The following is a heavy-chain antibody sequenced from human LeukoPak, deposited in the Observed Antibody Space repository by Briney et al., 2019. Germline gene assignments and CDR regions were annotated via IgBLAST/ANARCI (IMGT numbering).Heavy chain of an antibody. CDR3: AKSYSSGWDFDY. V-gene: IGHV6-1*01. Sequence: SQTLSLTCAISGDSVSSNSAAWNWIRQSPSRGLEWLGRTYYRSKWYNDYAVSVKSRITTKPDTSKNQFSLQLKSVTPEDTAVYYCAKSYSSGWDFDYWGQGTLVTVFS. CDR1: GDSVSSNSAA. D-gene: IGHD6-19*01. J-gene: IGHJ4*02. CDR2: TYYRSKWYN.